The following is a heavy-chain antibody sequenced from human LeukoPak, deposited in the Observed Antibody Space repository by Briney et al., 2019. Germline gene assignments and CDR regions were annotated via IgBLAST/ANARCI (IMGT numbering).Heavy chain of an antibody. Sequence: GASVKVSCKXSGYTFTGYYMHWVRQAPGQGLEWMGWINPNSGGTNYAQKFQGRVTMTRDTSISTAYMELSRLRSDDTAVYYCARDSGYCSSTSCYVWFDPWGQGTLVTVSS. V-gene: IGHV1-2*02. CDR1: GYTFTGYY. CDR2: INPNSGGT. D-gene: IGHD2-2*01. CDR3: ARDSGYCSSTSCYVWFDP. J-gene: IGHJ5*02.